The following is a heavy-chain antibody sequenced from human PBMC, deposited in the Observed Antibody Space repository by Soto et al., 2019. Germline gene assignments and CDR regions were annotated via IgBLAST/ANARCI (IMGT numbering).Heavy chain of an antibody. D-gene: IGHD3-22*01. Sequence: QVQLVQSGAEVKKPGSSVKVSCKASGGSFSNSAISWVRQAPGQGLEWMGGIIPLFGTGNYAQKFQGRVMITADQSTSTGYMELSSLRSEDTAVYYCARGPDSSDYYYFYWGQGTLVTVSS. CDR3: ARGPDSSDYYYFY. J-gene: IGHJ4*02. V-gene: IGHV1-69*01. CDR1: GGSFSNSA. CDR2: IIPLFGTG.